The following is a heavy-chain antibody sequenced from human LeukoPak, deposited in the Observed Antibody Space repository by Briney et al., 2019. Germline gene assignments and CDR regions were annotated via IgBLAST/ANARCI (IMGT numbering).Heavy chain of an antibody. V-gene: IGHV1-8*01. CDR2: MYPNRGNT. D-gene: IGHD6-19*01. CDR1: GYTFTSYD. J-gene: IGHJ4*02. Sequence: GASVKVSCMASGYTFTSYDINWVRHAKGEGVEWRGWMYPNRGNTSYGQKVQCRVTMTRNNSMNSVYIELSSLTSEDTAVYYCARVRAVAGEFDYWGQGTLVTVSS. CDR3: ARVRAVAGEFDY.